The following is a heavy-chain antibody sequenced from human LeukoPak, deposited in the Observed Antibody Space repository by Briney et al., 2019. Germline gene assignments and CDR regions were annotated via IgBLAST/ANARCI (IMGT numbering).Heavy chain of an antibody. CDR2: IIPIFGTA. D-gene: IGHD3-10*01. J-gene: IGHJ5*02. V-gene: IGHV1-69*13. CDR1: GYTFTGYY. CDR3: AGDYYGSGSYYQNWFDP. Sequence: SVKVSCKASGYTFTGYYMHWVRQAPGQGLEWMGGIIPIFGTANYAQKFQGRVTITADESTSTAYMELSSLRSEDTAVYYCAGDYYGSGSYYQNWFDPRGQGTLVTVSS.